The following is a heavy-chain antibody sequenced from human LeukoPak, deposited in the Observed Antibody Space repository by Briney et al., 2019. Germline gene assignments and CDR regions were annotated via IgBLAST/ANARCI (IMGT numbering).Heavy chain of an antibody. CDR3: ARDGELLGSDAFDI. CDR2: INPNSGGT. J-gene: IGHJ3*02. CDR1: GYTFTGYY. Sequence: GASVKVSCKASGYTFTGYYMHWVRQAPGQGLEWMGWINPNSGGTNYAQKFQGRVTMTRDTSISTAYMELSRLRSDDTAVYYCARDGELLGSDAFDIWGQGTMVTVSS. D-gene: IGHD1-26*01. V-gene: IGHV1-2*02.